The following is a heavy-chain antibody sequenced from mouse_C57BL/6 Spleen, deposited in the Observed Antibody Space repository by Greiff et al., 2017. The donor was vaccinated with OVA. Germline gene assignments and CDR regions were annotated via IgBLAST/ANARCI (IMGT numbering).Heavy chain of an antibody. CDR2: IDPANGNT. CDR1: GFNIKNTY. D-gene: IGHD1-1*01. V-gene: IGHV14-3*01. CDR3: AFDYYGSSYEAMDY. J-gene: IGHJ4*01. Sequence: EVKLQESVAELVRPGASVKLSCTASGFNIKNTYMHWVKQRPEQGLEWIGRIDPANGNTKYAPKFQGKATITADTSSNTAYLQLSSLTSEDTAIYYCAFDYYGSSYEAMDYWGQGTSVTVSS.